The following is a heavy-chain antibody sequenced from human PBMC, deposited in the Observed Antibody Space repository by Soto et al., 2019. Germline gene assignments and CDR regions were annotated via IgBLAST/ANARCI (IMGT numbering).Heavy chain of an antibody. CDR3: ARQSASSSSLWYYYYAMDV. V-gene: IGHV5-51*01. D-gene: IGHD6-6*01. CDR2: IYPGDSDT. CDR1: GYSFTSYW. Sequence: PGESLKISCKGSGYSFTSYWIGWVRQMPGKGLEWMGIIYPGDSDTGYSPSFQGQVTISADKSISTAYLQWSSLKASDTAMYYCARQSASSSSLWYYYYAMDVWGQGTTVTVSS. J-gene: IGHJ6*02.